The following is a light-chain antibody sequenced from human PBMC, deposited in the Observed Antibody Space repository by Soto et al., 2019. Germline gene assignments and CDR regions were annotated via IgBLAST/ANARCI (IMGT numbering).Light chain of an antibody. CDR2: YAS. CDR3: LQYSSHSWT. CDR1: RSISDW. V-gene: IGKV1-5*01. J-gene: IGKJ1*01. Sequence: DIQMTQSPSSLSPSVGDRVTITCRASRSISDWLAWYQQKPGKAPELLICYASNLKSGFSSRFSGSVSGTEFTLTISRLQPDDVSTYYCLQYSSHSWTFGQGTKV.